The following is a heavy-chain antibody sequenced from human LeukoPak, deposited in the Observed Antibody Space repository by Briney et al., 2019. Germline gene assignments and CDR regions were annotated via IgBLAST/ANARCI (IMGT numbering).Heavy chain of an antibody. CDR1: GGSISSYY. D-gene: IGHD6-6*01. CDR3: AREGGSSSSDWFDP. CDR2: IYYTGTT. V-gene: IGHV4-59*01. Sequence: SETLPLTCTVSGGSISSYYWSWIRQPPGKGLEWIGYIYYTGTTNYNPSLKSRVTISVDTSKNQFSLKLSSVTAADTAVYYCAREGGSSSSDWFDPWGQGTLVTVSS. J-gene: IGHJ5*02.